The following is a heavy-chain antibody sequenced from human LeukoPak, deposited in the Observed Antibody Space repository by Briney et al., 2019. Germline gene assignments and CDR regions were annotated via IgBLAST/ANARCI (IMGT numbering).Heavy chain of an antibody. J-gene: IGHJ4*02. CDR2: IKQDGSEK. Sequence: PGGSLRLSCAASGFTFSSYSMNWVRQAPGKGLEWVANIKQDGSEKYYVDSVKGRFTISRDNAKNSLYLQMNSLRAEDTAVYYCARDRYSSSNYWGQGTLVTVSS. D-gene: IGHD6-6*01. CDR1: GFTFSSYS. CDR3: ARDRYSSSNY. V-gene: IGHV3-7*01.